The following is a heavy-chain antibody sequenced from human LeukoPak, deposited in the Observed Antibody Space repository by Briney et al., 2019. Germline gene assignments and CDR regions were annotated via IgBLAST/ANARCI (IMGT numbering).Heavy chain of an antibody. CDR1: GFTFSTYG. CDR2: IWSDGNNK. V-gene: IGHV3-33*06. Sequence: PGRSLRLSCAATGFTFSTYGMHWVRQAPGKGLEWVAVIWSDGNNKFYADSEKGRFTFSRDNSRNTLSLQMNSLRAEDTAVYYCVKERGPFDAFDIWGQGTMVTVSS. J-gene: IGHJ3*02. CDR3: VKERGPFDAFDI.